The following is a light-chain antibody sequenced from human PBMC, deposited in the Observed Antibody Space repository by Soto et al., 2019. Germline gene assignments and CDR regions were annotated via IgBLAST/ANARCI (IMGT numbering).Light chain of an antibody. J-gene: IGLJ1*01. CDR3: SSHRTGNPFV. Sequence: QSALTQPASVSGSPGQSIAISCTGTSSDVGGYNYVSWYQQLPGKAPKLLISEVSNRPSGVAHRFSGSKSGNTASLTISGLQAEDEADYYCSSHRTGNPFVFGTGTKLTVL. CDR1: SSDVGGYNY. V-gene: IGLV2-14*01. CDR2: EVS.